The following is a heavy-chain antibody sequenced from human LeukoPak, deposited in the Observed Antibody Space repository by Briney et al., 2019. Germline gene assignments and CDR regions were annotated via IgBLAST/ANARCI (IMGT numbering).Heavy chain of an antibody. CDR1: GITLSNYV. CDR2: ISDRGSRT. V-gene: IGHV3-23*01. CDR3: AKRGVVIRVILVGFHKEAYYFDS. J-gene: IGHJ4*02. D-gene: IGHD3-22*01. Sequence: GGSLRLSCAVSGITLSNYVMSWVRQAPGKGLEWVAGISDRGSRTNYADSVKGRFTISRDNPKNTPYLQMNSLRAEDTAVYFCAKRGVVIRVILVGFHKEAYYFDSWGQGALVTVSS.